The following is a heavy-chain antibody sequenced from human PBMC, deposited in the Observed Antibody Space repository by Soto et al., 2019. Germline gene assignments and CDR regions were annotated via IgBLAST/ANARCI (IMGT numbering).Heavy chain of an antibody. J-gene: IGHJ4*02. D-gene: IGHD6-13*01. V-gene: IGHV1-69*13. CDR1: GGTFSSYA. CDR2: IIPIFGTA. CDR3: ARDEAAANPISFDY. Sequence: GASVQVSCKASGGTFSSYAISWVRQAPGQGLEWMGGIIPIFGTANYAQKFQGRVTITADESTSTAYMELSSLRSEDTAVYYCARDEAAANPISFDYWGQGTLVTVSS.